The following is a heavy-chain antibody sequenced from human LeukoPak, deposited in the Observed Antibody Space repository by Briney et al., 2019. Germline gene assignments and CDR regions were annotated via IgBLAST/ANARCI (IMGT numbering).Heavy chain of an antibody. CDR1: GFTFTSYW. J-gene: IGHJ4*02. CDR2: IKQDGSEK. D-gene: IGHD6-13*01. CDR3: ARYNGQQLAFDY. V-gene: IGHV3-7*04. Sequence: GGSLRLSCAASGFTFTSYWMSWVRQAPGKGLEWVANIKQDGSEKYYVDSVKGRFTISRDNAKNSLYLRMNSLRDEDTAVYYCARYNGQQLAFDYWGQGTLVTVSS.